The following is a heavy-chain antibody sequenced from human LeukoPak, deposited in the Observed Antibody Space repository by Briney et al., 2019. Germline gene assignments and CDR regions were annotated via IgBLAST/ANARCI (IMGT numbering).Heavy chain of an antibody. V-gene: IGHV1-2*02. D-gene: IGHD6-13*01. CDR2: INPNSGGT. Sequence: GASVKVSCKASGYTFTGYYMHWVRQAPGQGLEWMGWINPNSGGTNYAQKFQGRVTMTRDTSISTAYMELSRLRSDDTAVYYCARDVDSSSWYAFDPWGQGTLVTVPS. J-gene: IGHJ5*02. CDR1: GYTFTGYY. CDR3: ARDVDSSSWYAFDP.